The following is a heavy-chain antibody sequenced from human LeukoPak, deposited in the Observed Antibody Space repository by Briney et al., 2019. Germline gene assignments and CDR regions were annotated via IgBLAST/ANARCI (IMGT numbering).Heavy chain of an antibody. CDR2: ISSGGNTV. J-gene: IGHJ4*02. CDR3: ARVGRGSGSPFDC. D-gene: IGHD3-10*01. CDR1: GLTFSAYE. V-gene: IGHV3-48*03. Sequence: EPGGSLRLSCAASGLTFSAYEINWVRQAPGKGLEWVSYISSGGNTVYYADSVKGRFTISRDNAKNSLYLQMNSLRAEDTAVYYCARVGRGSGSPFDCWGQGTLVTVSS.